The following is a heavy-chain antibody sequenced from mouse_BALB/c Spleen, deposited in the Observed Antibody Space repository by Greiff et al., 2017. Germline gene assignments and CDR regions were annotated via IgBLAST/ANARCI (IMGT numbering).Heavy chain of an antibody. V-gene: IGHV2-2*02. D-gene: IGHD1-1*01. CDR1: GFSLTSYG. J-gene: IGHJ4*01. CDR2: IWSGGST. CDR3: ARSLLYYYGSSYDAMDY. Sequence: QVQLQQSGPGLVQPSQSLSITCTVSGFSLTSYGVHWVRQSPGKGLEWLGVIWSGGSTDYNAAFISRLSISKDNSKSQVFFKMNSLQANDTAIYYCARSLLYYYGSSYDAMDYWGQGTSVTVSS.